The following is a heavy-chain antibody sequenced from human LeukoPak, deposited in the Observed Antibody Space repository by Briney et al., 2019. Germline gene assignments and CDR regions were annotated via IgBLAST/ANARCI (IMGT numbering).Heavy chain of an antibody. CDR3: ARDFLRDYGDPFDS. CDR2: IYYTGSPT. V-gene: IGHV4-39*07. D-gene: IGHD4-17*01. J-gene: IGHJ4*02. CDR1: GGSITSSTHY. Sequence: SETLSLTCTVSGGSITSSTHYWGWIRQPPGKGLEWIGTIYYTGSPTFYNPSLKSRLTISVDTSKSHFSLKLTSVTATDTAVYYCARDFLRDYGDPFDSWGQGTLVTVSS.